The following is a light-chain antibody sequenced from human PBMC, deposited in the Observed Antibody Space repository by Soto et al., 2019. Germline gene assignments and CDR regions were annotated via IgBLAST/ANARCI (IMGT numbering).Light chain of an antibody. V-gene: IGLV1-51*01. J-gene: IGLJ2*01. CDR3: GTWDSSLSAV. CDR2: GNN. CDR1: SSNIGNNY. Sequence: QSVLTQPPSVSAAPGQKVTISCSGSSSNIGNNYVSWYQQLPGTAPKLLIYGNNKRPSGIPDRFSGSKSGTSATLGITGLQTGDEADYYCGTWDSSLSAVFGGGTKLTVL.